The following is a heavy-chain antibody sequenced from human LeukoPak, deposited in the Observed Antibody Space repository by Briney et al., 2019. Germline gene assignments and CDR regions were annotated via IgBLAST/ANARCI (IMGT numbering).Heavy chain of an antibody. D-gene: IGHD5-18*01. CDR3: ATPRQLWPHYGMDV. CDR2: IIPILDIA. CDR1: GGTFSSYT. V-gene: IGHV1-69*02. Sequence: GASVKVSCKASGGTFSSYTISWVRQAPGQGLEWMGRIIPILDIANYAQKFQGRVTITADKSTSTAYMELSSLRSEDTAVYYCATPRQLWPHYGMDVWGQGTTVTVSS. J-gene: IGHJ6*02.